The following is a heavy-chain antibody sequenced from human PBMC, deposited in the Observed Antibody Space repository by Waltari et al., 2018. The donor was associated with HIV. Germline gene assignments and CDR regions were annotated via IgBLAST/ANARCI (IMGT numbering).Heavy chain of an antibody. CDR2: IWYDGSNK. J-gene: IGHJ4*02. CDR3: ARDPIYCSSTSCYTHFDY. V-gene: IGHV3-33*01. CDR1: GFTLSSYG. Sequence: QVQLVESGGGVVQRGRYLRLPCAASGFTLSSYGMHWVRQAPGKGLEWVAVIWYDGSNKYYADSVKGRFTISRDNSKNTLYLQMNSLRAEDTAVYYCARDPIYCSSTSCYTHFDYWGQGTLVTVSS. D-gene: IGHD2-2*02.